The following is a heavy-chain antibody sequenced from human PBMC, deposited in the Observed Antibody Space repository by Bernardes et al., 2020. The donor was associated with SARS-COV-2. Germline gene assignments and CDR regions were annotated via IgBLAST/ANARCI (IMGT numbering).Heavy chain of an antibody. J-gene: IGHJ5*02. D-gene: IGHD3-3*02. CDR2: VDYSGTT. Sequence: SETLSLTCTVSGGSISSHQWYWIRQSPGRGLEWIANVDYSGTTLYNPALASRATISVDTSRNQFSLKLSSVTAADTATYYCARRINMGTPSPDQNNWFDPWGQGTLVTVSS. V-gene: IGHV4-59*08. CDR1: GGSISSHQ. CDR3: ARRINMGTPSPDQNNWFDP.